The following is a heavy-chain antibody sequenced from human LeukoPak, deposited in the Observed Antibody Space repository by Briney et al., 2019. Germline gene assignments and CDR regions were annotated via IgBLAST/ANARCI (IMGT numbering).Heavy chain of an antibody. J-gene: IGHJ4*02. CDR1: GYTFTSYD. V-gene: IGHV1-8*01. D-gene: IGHD6-19*01. Sequence: ASVKVSCKASGYTFTSYDINWVRQATGPGLEWMGWMNPNGGNTGYAQKFQGRVTMTRNTSISTAYMELSSLRSEDTAVYYCARGGIAVAGEPYYFDYWGQGTLVTVSS. CDR2: MNPNGGNT. CDR3: ARGGIAVAGEPYYFDY.